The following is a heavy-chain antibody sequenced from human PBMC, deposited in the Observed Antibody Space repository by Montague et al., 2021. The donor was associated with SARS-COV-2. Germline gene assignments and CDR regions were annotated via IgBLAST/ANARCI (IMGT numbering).Heavy chain of an antibody. J-gene: IGHJ3*02. V-gene: IGHV4-31*03. CDR2: INYSGST. Sequence: TRSLTCTVSGGSISSGGYYWSWIRQHPGKGLEWIGYINYSGSTYYNPSLKSRVTISVDTSKNQFSLKLSSVTAADTAVYYCARARTRITMIVVVIDAFDIWGQGTMVTVSS. CDR3: ARARTRITMIVVVIDAFDI. CDR1: GGSISSGGYY. D-gene: IGHD3-22*01.